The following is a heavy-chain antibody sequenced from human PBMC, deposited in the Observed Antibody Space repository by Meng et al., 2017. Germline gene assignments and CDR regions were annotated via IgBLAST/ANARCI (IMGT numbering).Heavy chain of an antibody. CDR1: GFSVTTSY. J-gene: IGHJ2*01. CDR2: IYSGGST. V-gene: IGHV3-53*02. D-gene: IGHD1-1*01. CDR3: ARGDWNDAWYFDL. Sequence: VQLAGTGGGLIQPGGSLRLPCTASGFSVTTSYMSWVRQAPGKGLEWVSVIYSGGSTYYADSVKGRFSISRDNSKNTLYLQMNSLRAEDTAVYYCARGDWNDAWYFDLWGRGTLVTVSS.